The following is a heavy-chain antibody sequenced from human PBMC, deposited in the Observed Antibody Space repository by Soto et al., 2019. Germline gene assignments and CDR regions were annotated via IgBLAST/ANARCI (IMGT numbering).Heavy chain of an antibody. D-gene: IGHD3-10*01. CDR3: ARDGPYYYASRMDV. V-gene: IGHV3-53*04. Sequence: EVQLVESGGGLVQPGGSLRLSCVASGIPVSSNYMTWVRQAPGKGLEWVSVLHSGGDTYYANSVKGRFTISRHDSTNTVFLQMNCLTAEDTAVYYSARDGPYYYASRMDVWGQGTTVTVSS. J-gene: IGHJ6*02. CDR1: GIPVSSNY. CDR2: LHSGGDT.